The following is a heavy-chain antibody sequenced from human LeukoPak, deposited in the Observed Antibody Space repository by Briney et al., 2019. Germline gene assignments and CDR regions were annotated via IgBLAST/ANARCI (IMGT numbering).Heavy chain of an antibody. CDR3: ARHGEVVWYQLANGPYYGMDV. D-gene: IGHD2-2*01. CDR2: IYYSGST. Sequence: SETLSLTCTVSGGSISSYYWSWIRQPPGKGLEWIGYIYYSGSTNYNPSLKSRVTISVDTSKNQFSLKLSSVTAADTAVYYCARHGEVVWYQLANGPYYGMDVWGQGTTVTVSS. CDR1: GGSISSYY. V-gene: IGHV4-59*08. J-gene: IGHJ6*02.